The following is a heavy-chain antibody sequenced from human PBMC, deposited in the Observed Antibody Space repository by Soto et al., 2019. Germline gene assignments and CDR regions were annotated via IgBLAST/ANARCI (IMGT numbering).Heavy chain of an antibody. D-gene: IGHD6-13*01. J-gene: IGHJ4*02. CDR1: GFTFSSYG. CDR3: ARSQYSSSWYPFDY. V-gene: IGHV3-33*01. Sequence: QVQMVESGGGVVQTGRSLGLSCAASGFTFSSYGMHWVRQAPGKGLEWVAVIYYDGSNKYYADSVKGRFTISRDNSKKTLYLQMNSLRADDTAVYYCARSQYSSSWYPFDYWGQGTLVTVSS. CDR2: IYYDGSNK.